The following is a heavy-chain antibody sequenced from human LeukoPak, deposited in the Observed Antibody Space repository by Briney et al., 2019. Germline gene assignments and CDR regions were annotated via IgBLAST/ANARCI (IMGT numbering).Heavy chain of an antibody. CDR3: ARAATGLGVVGFDY. J-gene: IGHJ4*02. CDR2: ISYDGSNK. Sequence: GGSLRLSCAASGFTFSSYAMHWVRQAPGKGLEWVAVISYDGSNKYHADSVKGRFTISRDNSKNTLYLQMNSLRAEDTAVYYCARAATGLGVVGFDYWGQGTLVTVSS. CDR1: GFTFSSYA. V-gene: IGHV3-30-3*01.